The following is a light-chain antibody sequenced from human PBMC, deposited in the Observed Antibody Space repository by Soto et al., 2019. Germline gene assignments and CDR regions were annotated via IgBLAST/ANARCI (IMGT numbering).Light chain of an antibody. Sequence: DIHMTQSPSSLSASVGVRVTITCRASQGISHYLAWYQQKPGKVPKLLIYAASTLQSGVPSRFSGSGSGTDFTLTISSLQPEDVATYYCQKYNRAPRTFGQGTKVEIK. CDR1: QGISHY. V-gene: IGKV1-27*01. CDR2: AAS. CDR3: QKYNRAPRT. J-gene: IGKJ1*01.